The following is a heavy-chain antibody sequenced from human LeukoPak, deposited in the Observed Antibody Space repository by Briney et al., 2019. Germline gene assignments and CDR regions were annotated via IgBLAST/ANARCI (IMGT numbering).Heavy chain of an antibody. CDR2: INSDGSST. CDR1: GFTFSSYW. CDR3: AREPIAVAFYYYGMDV. D-gene: IGHD6-19*01. V-gene: IGHV3-74*01. Sequence: GGSLRLSCAASGFTFSSYWMHWVRQAPGKGLVWVSRINSDGSSTSYADSVKGRFTISRDNAKNTLYLQMNSLRAEDTAVYYCAREPIAVAFYYYGMDVWGQGTTVTVSS. J-gene: IGHJ6*02.